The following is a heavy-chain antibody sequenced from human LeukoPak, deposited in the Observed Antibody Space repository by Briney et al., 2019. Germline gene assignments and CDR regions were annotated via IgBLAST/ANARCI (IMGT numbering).Heavy chain of an antibody. CDR3: ARGRPKERGSYAPYYFDY. D-gene: IGHD1-26*01. V-gene: IGHV1-69*05. CDR1: GGTFSSYA. CDR2: IIPIFGTA. J-gene: IGHJ4*02. Sequence: SVNVSCKASGGTFSSYAISWVRQAPGQGLEWMGGIIPIFGTANYAQKFQGRVTITTDESTSTAYMELSSLRSEDTAVYYCARGRPKERGSYAPYYFDYWGQGTLVTVYS.